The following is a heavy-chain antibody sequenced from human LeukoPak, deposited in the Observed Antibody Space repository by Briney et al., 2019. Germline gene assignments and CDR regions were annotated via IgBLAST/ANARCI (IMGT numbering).Heavy chain of an antibody. D-gene: IGHD3-16*01. J-gene: IGHJ4*02. CDR3: TRENWAFSPFGF. CDR1: GGSITTTNF. CDR2: ISLSGLT. V-gene: IGHV4-4*02. Sequence: SETLSLTCGAAGGSITTTNFWSWVRQAPGQGLEWIGEISLSGLTNYNSSLSSRVTISLDRAKNHLSLNLRSVTASDTAIYYCTRENWAFSPFGFWGQGTVVTVSS.